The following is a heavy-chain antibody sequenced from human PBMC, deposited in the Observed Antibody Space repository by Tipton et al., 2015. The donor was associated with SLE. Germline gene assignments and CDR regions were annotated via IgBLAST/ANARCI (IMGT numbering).Heavy chain of an antibody. Sequence: TLSLTCTVSGGSISSYYWSWIRQPAGKGLEWIGRIYSSGTTNYNPSLKSRVTMSVDTSKNQFSLKLSSVTAADTAVYYCARDLLEMTTGHWYFDLWGRGALVTVSS. J-gene: IGHJ2*01. V-gene: IGHV4-4*07. CDR2: IYSSGTT. CDR1: GGSISSYY. D-gene: IGHD5-24*01. CDR3: ARDLLEMTTGHWYFDL.